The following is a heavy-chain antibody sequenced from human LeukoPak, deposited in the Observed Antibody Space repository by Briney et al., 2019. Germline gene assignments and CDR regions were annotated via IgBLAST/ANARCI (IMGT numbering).Heavy chain of an antibody. D-gene: IGHD3-10*01. CDR3: ARDDRITMIRGFLPDY. Sequence: ASVKVSCKASGYTFTSFGISWVRQAPGQGLEWMGWISAYNGNTNYAQKLQGRVTMTTDTSTTTAYMELRSLTSDDTAVYYCARDDRITMIRGFLPDYWGQGTLVTVSS. CDR1: GYTFTSFG. CDR2: ISAYNGNT. J-gene: IGHJ4*02. V-gene: IGHV1-18*01.